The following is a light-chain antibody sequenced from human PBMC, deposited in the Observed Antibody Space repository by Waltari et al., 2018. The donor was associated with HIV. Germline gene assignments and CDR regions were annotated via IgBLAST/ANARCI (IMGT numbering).Light chain of an antibody. CDR1: QTLLYSSNNKNY. J-gene: IGKJ4*01. CDR2: WAS. Sequence: DILMIQSPDSLAVSLGERATINCKPRQTLLYSSNNKNYLAWYQHKPGQPPKLLIYWASTRQSGVPDRFSGSGSGTNFNLTINKLQAEDVATYYCQQYYRTPLTFGGGTKVGL. CDR3: QQYYRTPLT. V-gene: IGKV4-1*01.